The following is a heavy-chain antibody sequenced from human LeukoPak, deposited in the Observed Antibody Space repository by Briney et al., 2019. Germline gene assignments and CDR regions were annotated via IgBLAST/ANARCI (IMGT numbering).Heavy chain of an antibody. CDR1: GFTFSSYA. D-gene: IGHD7-27*01. J-gene: IGHJ4*02. V-gene: IGHV3-30-3*01. Sequence: GRSLRLSCAASGFTFSSYAMHWVRQAPGKGLEWVAVISYDGSNKYYADSVKGRFTISRDNSKNTLYLQMNSLRAEDTAVYYCARESTGASDYWGQGTLVTVSS. CDR3: ARESTGASDY. CDR2: ISYDGSNK.